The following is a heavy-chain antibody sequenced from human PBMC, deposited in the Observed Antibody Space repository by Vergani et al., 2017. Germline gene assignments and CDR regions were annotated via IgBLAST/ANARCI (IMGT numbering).Heavy chain of an antibody. D-gene: IGHD3-22*01. CDR1: GGSISSSSYY. CDR3: ACEYYYDSSGSFDY. CDR2: IYYSGST. Sequence: QLQLQESGPGLVKPSETLSLTCTVSGGSISSSSYYWGWIRQPPGKGLEWIGSIYYSGSTYYNPSLKSRVTISVDTSKNQFSLKLSSVTAAYTAVYYCACEYYYDSSGSFDYWGQGTLVTVSS. V-gene: IGHV4-39*01. J-gene: IGHJ4*02.